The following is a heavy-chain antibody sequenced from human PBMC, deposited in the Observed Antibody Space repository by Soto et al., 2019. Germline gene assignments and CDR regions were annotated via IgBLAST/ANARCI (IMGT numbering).Heavy chain of an antibody. J-gene: IGHJ4*02. CDR2: ISYDGSNK. V-gene: IGHV3-30*18. D-gene: IGHD5-18*01. CDR3: AKVLPWYSYGYGY. CDR1: GFTFSSYG. Sequence: QVQLVESGGGVVQPGRSLRLSCAASGFTFSSYGMHWVRQAPGKGLEWVAVISYDGSNKYYADSVKGRFTISRDNSKNTRYLQMNRLRAEDTAVYYCAKVLPWYSYGYGYWGQGTLVTVSS.